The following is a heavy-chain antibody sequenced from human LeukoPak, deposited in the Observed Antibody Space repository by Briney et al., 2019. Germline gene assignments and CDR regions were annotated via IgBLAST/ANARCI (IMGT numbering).Heavy chain of an antibody. V-gene: IGHV4-39*07. CDR2: TYHGGTT. Sequence: KPSETLSLTCTVSGGSISSSSYYWGWIRQPPGKGLEWIGSTYHGGTTYSNPSLKSRVIISEDTSKNQFSLKLSSVTAADTAVYYCARGSGDWAYYFDYWGQGTLVTVSS. D-gene: IGHD2-21*02. J-gene: IGHJ4*02. CDR3: ARGSGDWAYYFDY. CDR1: GGSISSSSYY.